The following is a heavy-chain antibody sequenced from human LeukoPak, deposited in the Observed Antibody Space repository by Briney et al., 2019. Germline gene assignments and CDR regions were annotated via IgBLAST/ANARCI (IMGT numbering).Heavy chain of an antibody. D-gene: IGHD2-15*01. J-gene: IGHJ5*02. CDR1: GGSISSSTYY. Sequence: PSETLSLTCTVSGGSISSSTYYWGWIRQPPGKGLEWIGNIYYSGNTYYNPSLESRVTISVDTSKNQFSLKLTSMTAADTAVYYCARGGDTVVVAAPFRGWFDPWGQGTLVTVSS. CDR2: IYYSGNT. V-gene: IGHV4-39*07. CDR3: ARGGDTVVVAAPFRGWFDP.